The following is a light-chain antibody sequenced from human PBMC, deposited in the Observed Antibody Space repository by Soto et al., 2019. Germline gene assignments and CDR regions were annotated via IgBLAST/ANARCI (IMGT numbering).Light chain of an antibody. CDR2: EVN. CDR3: SSYAGSTNPNFV. Sequence: QSVLTQPPSASGSPGQSFTISRNGTSIDVVCYNYVSWYQQHPGKAPKLMIYEVNKRPSGVPDRFSGSKSGNTASPTVSGLQAEDEADYYCSSYAGSTNPNFVFGTGTKVTVL. CDR1: SIDVVCYNY. J-gene: IGLJ1*01. V-gene: IGLV2-8*01.